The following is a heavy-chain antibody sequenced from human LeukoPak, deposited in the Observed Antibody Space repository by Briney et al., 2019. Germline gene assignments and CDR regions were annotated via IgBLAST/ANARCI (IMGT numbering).Heavy chain of an antibody. CDR1: GGSFSGYY. D-gene: IGHD4-17*01. Sequence: PSETLSLTCAVYGGSFSGYYWSWLRQPPGKGLEWLGEINHSGSTNYNPSLKSRVTISVDTSKNQFSLKLSSVTAADTAVYYCARDYGDYAVNWFDPWGQGTLVTVSS. J-gene: IGHJ5*02. CDR3: ARDYGDYAVNWFDP. V-gene: IGHV4-34*01. CDR2: INHSGST.